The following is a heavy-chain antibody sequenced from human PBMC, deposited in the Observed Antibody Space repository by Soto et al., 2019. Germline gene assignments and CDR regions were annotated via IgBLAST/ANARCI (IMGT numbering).Heavy chain of an antibody. CDR2: IYYSGST. CDR1: GGSISSYY. CDR3: ARESVYRAAVGYYYYGMDV. Sequence: PSETLSLTCTVSGGSISSYYWSWIRQPPGKGLEWIGYIYYSGSTNYNPSLKSRVTISVDTSKNQFSLKLSSVTAADTAVYYCARESVYRAAVGYYYYGMDVWGQGTTVTVSS. J-gene: IGHJ6*02. D-gene: IGHD6-13*01. V-gene: IGHV4-59*01.